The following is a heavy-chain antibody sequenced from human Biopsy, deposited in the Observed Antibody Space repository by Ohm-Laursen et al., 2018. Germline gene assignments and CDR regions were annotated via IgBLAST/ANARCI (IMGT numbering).Heavy chain of an antibody. CDR1: GYTFTSYG. CDR2: INTYNGNT. J-gene: IGHJ4*02. Sequence: ASVKVSCKASGYTFTSYGISWVRQAPGHGLEWMGWINTYNGNTNYAQNLQGRVTMTTDTSTSTAYMELGSLRSDDTAVYYCARERGGYKRTDYWGQGTLVTVSS. D-gene: IGHD5-24*01. V-gene: IGHV1-18*01. CDR3: ARERGGYKRTDY.